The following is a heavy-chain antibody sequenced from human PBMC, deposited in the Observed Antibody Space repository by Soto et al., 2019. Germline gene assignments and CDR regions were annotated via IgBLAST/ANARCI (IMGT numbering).Heavy chain of an antibody. CDR1: GDSIGGYY. D-gene: IGHD3-10*01. Sequence: SETLSLTCTVSGDSIGGYYWNWIRQPPGKGLEWIGFIYFTGSTIYNPSLSSRVTISIDTSKSQFSLTLSSVTAADTAVYYCARRGGSGTADYWGQGTLVTVSS. CDR3: ARRGGSGTADY. CDR2: IYFTGST. V-gene: IGHV4-59*08. J-gene: IGHJ4*02.